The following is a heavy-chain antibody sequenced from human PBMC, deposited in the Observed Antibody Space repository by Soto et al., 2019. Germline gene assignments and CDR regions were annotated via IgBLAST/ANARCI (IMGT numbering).Heavy chain of an antibody. CDR3: GRGFPAGKGSPPDF. Sequence: PVGALIPSCAASGFTVSSVAMSWVRQARGKGLDWVSAISGSGGSTYSADSVEGRFTISRDNSKNTLYLQMSSLRAEDTAVYYCGRGFPAGKGSPPDFWGQGSLVTVSS. CDR2: ISGSGGST. J-gene: IGHJ4*02. CDR1: GFTVSSVA. D-gene: IGHD6-13*01. V-gene: IGHV3-23*01.